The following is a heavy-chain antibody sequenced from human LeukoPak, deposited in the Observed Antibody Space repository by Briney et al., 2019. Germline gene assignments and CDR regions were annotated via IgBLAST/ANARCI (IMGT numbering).Heavy chain of an antibody. V-gene: IGHV3-53*01. Sequence: SGGSLRLSCAASGFTVSSNYMSWVRQAPGKGLEWVSVIYSGGSTYYADSVKGRFTISRDNSKNTLYLQMNSLRAEDTAVYYCARDPNSSGWYAPHYMDVWGKGTTVTISS. CDR3: ARDPNSSGWYAPHYMDV. CDR2: IYSGGST. D-gene: IGHD6-19*01. J-gene: IGHJ6*03. CDR1: GFTVSSNY.